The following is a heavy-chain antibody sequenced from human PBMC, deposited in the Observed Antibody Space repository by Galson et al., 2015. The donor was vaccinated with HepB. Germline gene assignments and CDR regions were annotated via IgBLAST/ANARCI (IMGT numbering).Heavy chain of an antibody. CDR3: ARAREIAAAETYWYFDL. J-gene: IGHJ2*01. Sequence: ETLSLTCTVPGGSISSGDYYWSWIRQPPGKGLEWIGEINHSGSTNYNPSLKSRVTISVDTSKNQFSLKLSSVTAADTAVYYCARAREIAAAETYWYFDLWGRGTLVTVSS. V-gene: IGHV4-61*08. CDR2: INHSGST. D-gene: IGHD6-13*01. CDR1: GGSISSGDYY.